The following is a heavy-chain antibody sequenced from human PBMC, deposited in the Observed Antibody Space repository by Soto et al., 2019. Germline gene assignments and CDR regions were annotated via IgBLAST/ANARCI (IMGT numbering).Heavy chain of an antibody. D-gene: IGHD3-3*01. CDR3: ARDPSIFGVVIYYYYGMDV. Sequence: ASVKVSCKASGYTFTIYGISWVRQAPGQGLEWMGWISAYNGNTNYAQKLQSRVTMTTDTSTSTAYMELRSLRSDDTAVYYCARDPSIFGVVIYYYYGMDVWGQGTTVTVS. V-gene: IGHV1-18*01. J-gene: IGHJ6*02. CDR2: ISAYNGNT. CDR1: GYTFTIYG.